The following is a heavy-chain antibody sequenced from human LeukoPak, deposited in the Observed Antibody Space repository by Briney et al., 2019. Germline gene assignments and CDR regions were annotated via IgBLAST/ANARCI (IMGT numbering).Heavy chain of an antibody. CDR1: GYTFTSYY. CDR2: INPSGGST. Sequence: GASVKVSCKASGYTFTSYYMHWVRQAPGQGLEWMGIINPSGGSTSYAQKFQGRVTMTRDTSTSTVYRELSSLRSEDTAVYYCARRGSYYVGSYYSYGMDVWGQGTTVTVSS. D-gene: IGHD1-26*01. CDR3: ARRGSYYVGSYYSYGMDV. V-gene: IGHV1-46*01. J-gene: IGHJ6*02.